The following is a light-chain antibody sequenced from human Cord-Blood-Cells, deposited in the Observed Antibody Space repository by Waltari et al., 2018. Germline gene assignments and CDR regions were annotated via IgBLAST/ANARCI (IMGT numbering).Light chain of an antibody. CDR1: QSVLYSSNNKNY. CDR3: QQYYSTPWT. Sequence: IVMTQSPDSLAVSLGESAPLQCKSSQSVLYSSNNKNYLAWYQQKPGQPPKLLIYWASTRESGVPDRFSGSGSGTDFTLTISSLQAEDVAVYYCQQYYSTPWTFGQGTKVEIK. V-gene: IGKV4-1*01. CDR2: WAS. J-gene: IGKJ1*01.